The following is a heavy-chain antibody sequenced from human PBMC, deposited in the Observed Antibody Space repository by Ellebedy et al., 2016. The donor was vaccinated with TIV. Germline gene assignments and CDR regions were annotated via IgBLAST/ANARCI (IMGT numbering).Heavy chain of an antibody. CDR1: VGTISSSSFSY. CDR2: FYDSGNT. CDR3: ARVGGDGNWFDP. J-gene: IGHJ5*02. D-gene: IGHD4-17*01. Sequence: SETLSLXCTASVGTISSSSFSYWGWIRQSPGKGLEWIGTFYDSGNTYYNPSLKSRITISVDTSKSQFSLQLTSVTAADTAIYYCARVGGDGNWFDPWGQGTLVTVSS. V-gene: IGHV4-39*07.